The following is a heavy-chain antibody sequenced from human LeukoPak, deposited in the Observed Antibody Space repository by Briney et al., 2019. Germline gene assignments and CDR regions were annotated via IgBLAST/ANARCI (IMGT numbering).Heavy chain of an antibody. CDR3: ARDYWDYGAPTQFDY. CDR2: IYYSGST. D-gene: IGHD4-17*01. CDR1: GGSISSSSYY. Sequence: SETLSLTCTVSGGSISSSSYYWGWIRQPPGKGLEWIGSIYYSGSTYYNPSLKSRVTISVDTSKNQFSLKLSSVTAADTAVYYCARDYWDYGAPTQFDYWGQGTLVTVSS. V-gene: IGHV4-39*02. J-gene: IGHJ4*02.